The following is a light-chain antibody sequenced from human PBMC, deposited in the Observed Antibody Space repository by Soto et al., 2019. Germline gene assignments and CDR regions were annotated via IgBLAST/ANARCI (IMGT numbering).Light chain of an antibody. CDR1: SSDVGGYKY. V-gene: IGLV2-14*01. J-gene: IGLJ1*01. CDR3: TSYTISSTFV. Sequence: QSVLTQPASVSGSPGQSITISCTGTSSDVGGYKYVSWYQHHPGKAPKLMIYEVSDRPSGVSNRFSGSKSGNTASLTISGLQAEDEADYYCTSYTISSTFVFGTGTKLTVL. CDR2: EVS.